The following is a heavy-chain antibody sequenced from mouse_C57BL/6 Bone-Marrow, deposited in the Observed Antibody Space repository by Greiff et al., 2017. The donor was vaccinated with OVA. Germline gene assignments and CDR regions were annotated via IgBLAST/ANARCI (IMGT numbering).Heavy chain of an antibody. D-gene: IGHD1-1*01. CDR2: IHPNSGST. Sequence: QVQLQQPGAELVKPGASVKLSCKASGYTFTSYWMHWVKQRPGQGLEWIGMIHPNSGSTNYNEKFKSKATLTVDKSSSTTYMQLSSLTAEGSAVSYCARYTVVGTYGYFDVGGTGKTVTVTA. CDR3: ARYTVVGTYGYFDV. J-gene: IGHJ1*03. CDR1: GYTFTSYW. V-gene: IGHV1-64*01.